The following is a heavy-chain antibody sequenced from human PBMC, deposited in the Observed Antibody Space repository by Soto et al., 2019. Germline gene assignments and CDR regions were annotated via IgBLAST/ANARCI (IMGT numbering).Heavy chain of an antibody. D-gene: IGHD5-12*01. CDR1: GFTFSSYA. V-gene: IGHV3-30-3*01. Sequence: RLSCAASGFTFSSYAMHWVRQAPGKGLEWVAVISYDGSNKYYADSVKGRFTISRDNSKNTLYMQMNSLRAEDTAVYYCAREFGRDGYNPGYYYYGMDVWGQGTTVSVSS. J-gene: IGHJ6*02. CDR2: ISYDGSNK. CDR3: AREFGRDGYNPGYYYYGMDV.